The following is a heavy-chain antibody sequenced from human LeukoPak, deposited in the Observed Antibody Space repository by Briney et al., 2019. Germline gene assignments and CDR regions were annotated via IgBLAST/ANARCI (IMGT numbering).Heavy chain of an antibody. V-gene: IGHV3-53*01. CDR2: IYSGGST. CDR3: AKEGSRSRAGTLWY. D-gene: IGHD3-10*01. CDR1: GFTVSSNY. Sequence: GGSLRLSCAASGFTVSSNYMSWVRQAPGKGLEWVSVIYSGGSTYYADSVKGRFTISRDNSKNTLYLQMNSLRAEDTAVYYCAKEGSRSRAGTLWYWGQGTLVTVSS. J-gene: IGHJ4*02.